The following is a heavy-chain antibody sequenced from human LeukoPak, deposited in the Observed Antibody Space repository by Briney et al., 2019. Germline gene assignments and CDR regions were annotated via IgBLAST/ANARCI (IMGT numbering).Heavy chain of an antibody. Sequence: GGSLRLSCAASGFFFSDYGMNWVRQAHGKRLEWISYISSGSSDIFYADSVKGRFTISRDNAKNSLFLQMSRLRGEDTAVYYCASGYDFSSGSKRGFDNWGQGTLVTVSS. CDR3: ASGYDFSSGSKRGFDN. J-gene: IGHJ4*02. V-gene: IGHV3-48*01. CDR2: ISSGSSDI. CDR1: GFFFSDYG. D-gene: IGHD3-3*01.